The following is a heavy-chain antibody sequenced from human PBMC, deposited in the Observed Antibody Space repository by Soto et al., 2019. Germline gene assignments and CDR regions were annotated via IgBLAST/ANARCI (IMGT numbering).Heavy chain of an antibody. V-gene: IGHV4-39*01. CDR2: IYYSGST. CDR1: CGSISSSSFY. CDR3: ARHLQGSGWYYVLDY. J-gene: IGHJ4*02. D-gene: IGHD6-19*01. Sequence: SGTLSLTCTFSCGSISSSSFYWGWVRPPPGKGLEWIGSIYYSGSTYYNPSLKSRVTISVDTSKNQFSLKLSSVTAADTAVYYCARHLQGSGWYYVLDYWGQGTLVTVSS.